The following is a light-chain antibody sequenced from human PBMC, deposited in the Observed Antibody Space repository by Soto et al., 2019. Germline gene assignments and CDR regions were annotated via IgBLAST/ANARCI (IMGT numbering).Light chain of an antibody. Sequence: DIVMXXSPLSXPVTPGEPASISXXSSXXXXXSXXXXYLDWYLQKPGQSPQLLIYLGSTRAPGVPDRFSGSGSGTDFTLKISXVEAXDXGXXXXXXXXXIPPXFTFGPGTKVDLK. V-gene: IGKV2-28*01. CDR1: XXXXXSXXXXY. J-gene: IGKJ3*01. CDR3: XXXXXIPPXFT. CDR2: LGS.